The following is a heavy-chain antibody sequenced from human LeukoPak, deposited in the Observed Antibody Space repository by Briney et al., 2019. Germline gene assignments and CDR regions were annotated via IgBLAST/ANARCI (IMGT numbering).Heavy chain of an antibody. CDR3: AKFGYYDFWSGHTPFYY. CDR2: ISGGGGST. Sequence: GGSLRLSCAASRFTFSDYYLSWVRPAPGKGLEWVSPISGGGGSTYYADSLKGPFTLSRDKSQNTLYLQKKSLRAEDTALYYLAKFGYYDFWSGHTPFYYWGQRNLVTVSS. J-gene: IGHJ4*02. D-gene: IGHD3-3*01. CDR1: RFTFSDYY. V-gene: IGHV3-23*01.